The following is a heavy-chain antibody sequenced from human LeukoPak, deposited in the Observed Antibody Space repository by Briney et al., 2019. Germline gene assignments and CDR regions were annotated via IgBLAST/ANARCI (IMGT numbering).Heavy chain of an antibody. D-gene: IGHD3-16*01. CDR3: VKDRLRFSY. J-gene: IGHJ4*02. CDR2: IWYDGSNK. CDR1: GFTFSSYG. Sequence: GGSLRLSCAASGFTFSSYGMHWVRQAPGKGLEWVAVIWYDGSNKYYADSVKGRFTISRDNAKNSLYLQMNSLRAEDTAVYYCVKDRLRFSYWGQGTLVTVSS. V-gene: IGHV3-33*03.